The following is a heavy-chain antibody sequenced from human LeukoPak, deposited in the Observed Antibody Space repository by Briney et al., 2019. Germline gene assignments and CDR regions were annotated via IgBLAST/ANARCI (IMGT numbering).Heavy chain of an antibody. V-gene: IGHV3-11*04. D-gene: IGHD4-17*01. CDR1: GFTFSDYY. J-gene: IGHJ4*02. CDR2: ISSRGTTI. Sequence: PGGSLRLSCAASGFTFSDYYMSWIRQAPGKGLEWVAYISSRGTTIYYADSVKGRFTISRDYARNSLSLQMNSLRAEDTAVYYCARDKYGDYGLDYWGPGTLVTVSS. CDR3: ARDKYGDYGLDY.